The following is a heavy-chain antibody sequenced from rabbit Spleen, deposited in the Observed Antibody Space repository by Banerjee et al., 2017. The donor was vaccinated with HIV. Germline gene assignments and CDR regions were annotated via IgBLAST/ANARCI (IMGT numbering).Heavy chain of an antibody. CDR2: IYPSSGGT. Sequence: QEQLVESGGDLVKPEGSLTLTCTASGFTLSSYWMCWVRQAPGKGLEWIGCIYPSSGGTWYASWAKGRFTISKTSSTTVTLQMASLTAADTATYFCAKSGAGSGWYYWYFALWGPGTLVTVS. J-gene: IGHJ6*01. CDR1: GFTLSSYW. CDR3: AKSGAGSGWYYWYFAL. D-gene: IGHD8-1*01. V-gene: IGHV1S45*01.